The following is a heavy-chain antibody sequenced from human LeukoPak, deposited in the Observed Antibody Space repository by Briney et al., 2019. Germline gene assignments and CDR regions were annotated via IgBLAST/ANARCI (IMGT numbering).Heavy chain of an antibody. Sequence: SVKVSCKASGGTFSSYAISWVRQAPGQGLEWMGGIIPIFGTANYAQKFQGRVTITADESTSTAYMELSSLRSEDTAVYYCARSLSPQYSSALDWGQGTLVTVSS. J-gene: IGHJ4*02. CDR2: IIPIFGTA. D-gene: IGHD6-19*01. CDR1: GGTFSSYA. CDR3: ARSLSPQYSSALD. V-gene: IGHV1-69*13.